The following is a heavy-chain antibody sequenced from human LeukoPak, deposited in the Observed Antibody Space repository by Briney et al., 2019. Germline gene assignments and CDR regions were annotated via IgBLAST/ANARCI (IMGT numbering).Heavy chain of an antibody. CDR1: GFSFSSYG. Sequence: PGGSLTLSCAASGFSFSSYGMSWFRQAPGKGLEWVATINNRADETHYADSVVGRFSIFRDNSRSTLALHMSNLRVEDTAVYYCAREVMDNLRFDYWGQGTLVTVSS. V-gene: IGHV3-23*01. D-gene: IGHD1-14*01. CDR3: AREVMDNLRFDY. CDR2: INNRADET. J-gene: IGHJ4*02.